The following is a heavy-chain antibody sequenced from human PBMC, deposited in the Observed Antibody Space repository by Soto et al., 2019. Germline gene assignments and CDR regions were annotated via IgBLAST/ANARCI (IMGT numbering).Heavy chain of an antibody. V-gene: IGHV4-59*01. J-gene: IGHJ5*02. CDR1: GGSISSYY. Sequence: TSETLSLTCTVSGGSISSYYWSWIRQPPGKGLEWIGYIYYSGSTNYNPSLKSRVTISVDTSKNQFSLKLSSVTAADTAVYYCARRPNWFYPSGQGTLVTVSS. CDR2: IYYSGST. CDR3: ARRPNWFYP.